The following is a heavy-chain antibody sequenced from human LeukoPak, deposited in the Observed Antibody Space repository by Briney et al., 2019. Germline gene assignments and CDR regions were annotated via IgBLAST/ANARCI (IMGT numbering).Heavy chain of an antibody. CDR1: GFTFSSYE. CDR3: ARRSSRSFDY. D-gene: IGHD2-2*01. J-gene: IGHJ4*02. V-gene: IGHV3-48*03. Sequence: GGSLRLSCAASGFTFSSYEMNWVRQAPGKGLEWVSYISSSGSTIYYADSVKGRFTISRDNAKNSLYLQMNSLRAEDTAVYYCARRSSRSFDYWGQGTLVTVSS. CDR2: ISSSGSTI.